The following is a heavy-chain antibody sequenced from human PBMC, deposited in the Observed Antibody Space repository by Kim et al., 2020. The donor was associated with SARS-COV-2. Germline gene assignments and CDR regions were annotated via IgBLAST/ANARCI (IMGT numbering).Heavy chain of an antibody. V-gene: IGHV3-49*03. Sequence: GGSLRLSCTASGFTFGDYAMSWFRQAPGKGLEWVGFIRSKAYGGTTEYAASVKGRFTISRDDSKSIAYLQMNSLKTEDTAVYYCTRAREAYSSSWYNTFDYWGQGTLVTVSS. CDR1: GFTFGDYA. CDR2: IRSKAYGGTT. D-gene: IGHD6-13*01. J-gene: IGHJ4*02. CDR3: TRAREAYSSSWYNTFDY.